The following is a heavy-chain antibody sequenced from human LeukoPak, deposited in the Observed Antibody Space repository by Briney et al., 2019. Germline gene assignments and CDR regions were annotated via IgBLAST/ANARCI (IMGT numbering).Heavy chain of an antibody. CDR3: ARGITMIVVADAFDI. Sequence: SETLSLTCTVSGGSISSYYWSWIRQPPGKGLEWIGYIYYSGSTNYNPSLKSRVTISVDTSKNQFSLKLSSVTAADTAVYYCARGITMIVVADAFDIWGQGTMVTVSS. V-gene: IGHV4-59*12. D-gene: IGHD3-22*01. CDR2: IYYSGST. J-gene: IGHJ3*02. CDR1: GGSISSYY.